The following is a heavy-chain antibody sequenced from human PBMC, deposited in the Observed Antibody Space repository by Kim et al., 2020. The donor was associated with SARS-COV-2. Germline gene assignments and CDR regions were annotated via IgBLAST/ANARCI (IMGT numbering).Heavy chain of an antibody. Sequence: SETLSLTCTVSGGSISSYYWSWIRQPPGKGLEWIGYIYYSGSTNYNPSLKSRVTISVDTSKNQFSLKLSSVTAADTAVYYCARFDPGTRGRFDYWGQGTLVTVSS. J-gene: IGHJ4*02. V-gene: IGHV4-59*01. CDR1: GGSISSYY. D-gene: IGHD1-7*01. CDR2: IYYSGST. CDR3: ARFDPGTRGRFDY.